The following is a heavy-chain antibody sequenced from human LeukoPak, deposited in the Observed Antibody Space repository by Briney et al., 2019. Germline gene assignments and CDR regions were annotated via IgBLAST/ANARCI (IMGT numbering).Heavy chain of an antibody. CDR1: GYTFTGYY. CDR2: INPNSGGT. D-gene: IGHD5-18*01. Sequence: ASVKVSCKASGYTFTGYYMHWVRQAPGQGLEWMGWINPNSGGTNYAQKFQGRVTMTRDTSISTAYMELSRLRSDDTAVYYCARDPGGYSYGPIDYWGQGTLVTVSS. CDR3: ARDPGGYSYGPIDY. V-gene: IGHV1-2*02. J-gene: IGHJ4*02.